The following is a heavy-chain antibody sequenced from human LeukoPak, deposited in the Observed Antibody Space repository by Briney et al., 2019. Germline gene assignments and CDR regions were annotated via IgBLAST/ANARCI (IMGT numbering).Heavy chain of an antibody. CDR3: ARDGDYGTGSYYRGCYDC. V-gene: IGHV1-2*02. CDR1: GYSFTAFY. J-gene: IGHJ4*02. D-gene: IGHD3-10*01. CDR2: IHPRKGDT. Sequence: EASVRVSCKASGYSFTAFYIHWVRQAPGQGLEWMGWIHPRKGDTQYAQEFQDRVTMTRDTSTRTAYMDLSSLGSDDTAVYYCARDGDYGTGSYYRGCYDCWGQGILVTVSS.